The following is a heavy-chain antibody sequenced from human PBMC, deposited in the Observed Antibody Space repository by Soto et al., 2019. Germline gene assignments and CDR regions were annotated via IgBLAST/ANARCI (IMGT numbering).Heavy chain of an antibody. V-gene: IGHV6-1*01. Sequence: SQTLSLTCAISGDSVSSNSAAWNWIRQSPSRGLEWLGRTYYRSKWYNDYAVSVKSRITFNPDRSKNQFSLQLNSVTPEDTAVYFCAKGDNLGPKTGYAFDPWGQGIMVTVSS. CDR3: AKGDNLGPKTGYAFDP. D-gene: IGHD5-12*01. J-gene: IGHJ5*02. CDR2: TYYRSKWYN. CDR1: GDSVSSNSAA.